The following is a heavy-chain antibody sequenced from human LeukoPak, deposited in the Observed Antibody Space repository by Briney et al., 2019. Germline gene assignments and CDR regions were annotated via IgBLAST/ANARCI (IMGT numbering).Heavy chain of an antibody. CDR2: IYPGGSET. J-gene: IGHJ4*02. Sequence: GESLLISSCGLGYSFSSYWNVRVRQRPPSSLEWMGIIYPGGSETRYDPSFQGQVTISADSSTTTTYLQWSSLRASDTAMYYCARASREGYNQNFDYWGQGTLVTVSS. V-gene: IGHV5-51*01. CDR3: ARASREGYNQNFDY. CDR1: GYSFSSYW. D-gene: IGHD5-24*01.